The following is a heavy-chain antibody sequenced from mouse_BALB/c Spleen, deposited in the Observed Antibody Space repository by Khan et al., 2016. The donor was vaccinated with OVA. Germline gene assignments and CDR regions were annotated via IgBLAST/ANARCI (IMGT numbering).Heavy chain of an antibody. CDR1: GFSLTSYG. CDR2: IWAGGST. J-gene: IGHJ4*01. V-gene: IGHV2-9*02. D-gene: IGHD1-1*01. Sequence: VQLKESGPGLVAPSQSLSLTCTVSGFSLTSYGVHWVRQPPGKGLEWLGVIWAGGSTNYNSALMSRLSISKDNSKSQVFLKMNSLQTDDTAMYYCAGLYYYGSSLYAMDYWGQGTSVTVSA. CDR3: AGLYYYGSSLYAMDY.